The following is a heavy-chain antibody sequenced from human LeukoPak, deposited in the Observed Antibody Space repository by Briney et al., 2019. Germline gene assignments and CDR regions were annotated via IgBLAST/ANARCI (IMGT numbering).Heavy chain of an antibody. Sequence: GGSLRLSCAASGFTFSSYWMSWVRQAPGKGLEWVANIKQDGSEKYYVDSVKGRFTISRDNAKNSLYLQMNSLRAEDTAVYYCARDPEVLLWFGEYGYWGQGTLVTVSS. D-gene: IGHD3-10*01. CDR3: ARDPEVLLWFGEYGY. J-gene: IGHJ4*02. CDR1: GFTFSSYW. V-gene: IGHV3-7*01. CDR2: IKQDGSEK.